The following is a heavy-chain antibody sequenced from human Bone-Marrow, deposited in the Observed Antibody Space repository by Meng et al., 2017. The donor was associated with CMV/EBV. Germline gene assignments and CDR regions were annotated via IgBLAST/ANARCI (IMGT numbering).Heavy chain of an antibody. J-gene: IGHJ6*02. CDR2: IYYSGST. D-gene: IGHD2-2*01. Sequence: GSLRLSCTVSGGSVSSGSYYWSWIRQPPGKGLEWIGYIYYSGSTNYNPSLKSRVTISVDTSKNQFSLKLSSVTAADTAVYYCARENVVPAARLPYYYGMDVWGPGTTVTGSS. CDR1: GGSVSSGSYY. CDR3: ARENVVPAARLPYYYGMDV. V-gene: IGHV4-61*01.